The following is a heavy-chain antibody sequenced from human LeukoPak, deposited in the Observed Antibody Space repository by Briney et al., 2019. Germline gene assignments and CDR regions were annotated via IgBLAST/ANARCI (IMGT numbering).Heavy chain of an antibody. V-gene: IGHV3-11*01. D-gene: IGHD2-21*01. CDR2: ISSSGSTI. Sequence: GGSLRLSCAASGFTFSDYYMSWIRQAPGKGLGWVSHISSSGSTIYYADSVKGRFTISRDNAKNSLYLQMNSLRVDDTAVYYCARDGRRGDWGDYWGQGTLVTVSS. J-gene: IGHJ4*02. CDR1: GFTFSDYY. CDR3: ARDGRRGDWGDY.